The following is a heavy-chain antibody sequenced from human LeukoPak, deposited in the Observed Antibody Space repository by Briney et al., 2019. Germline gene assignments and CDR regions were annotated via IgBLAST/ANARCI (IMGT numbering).Heavy chain of an antibody. CDR2: ISGTGGST. CDR1: GFIFKDYW. V-gene: IGHV3-23*01. J-gene: IGHJ6*02. CDR3: AKDRGDYVYYYYGMDV. Sequence: GGSLRLSCAASGFIFKDYWMSWVRQAPGKGLEWVSAISGTGGSTYYADSVKGRFTISRDNSKNTLYLQMNSLRAEDTAVYYCAKDRGDYVYYYYGMDVWGQGTTVTVSS. D-gene: IGHD4-17*01.